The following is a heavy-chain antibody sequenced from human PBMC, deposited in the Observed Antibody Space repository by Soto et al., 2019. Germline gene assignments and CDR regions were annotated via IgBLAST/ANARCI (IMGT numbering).Heavy chain of an antibody. CDR2: IIPILGIA. CDR1: GGTFSSYT. D-gene: IGHD5-12*01. CDR3: ASHRGYSGYNSYYYYGMDV. V-gene: IGHV1-69*02. Sequence: QVQLVQSGAEVKKPGSSVKVSCKASGGTFSSYTISWVRQAPGQGLEWMGRIIPILGIANYAQKFQGRVTITADKSTSTAYMELRSLRSEDTAVYYCASHRGYSGYNSYYYYGMDVWGQGTTVTVSS. J-gene: IGHJ6*02.